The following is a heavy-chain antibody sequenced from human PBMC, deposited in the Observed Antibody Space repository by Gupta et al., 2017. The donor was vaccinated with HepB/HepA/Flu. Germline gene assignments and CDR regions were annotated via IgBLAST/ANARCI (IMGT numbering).Heavy chain of an antibody. CDR2: IYYSGST. CDR3: ASHPLPIIAVAGGERFDY. D-gene: IGHD6-19*01. J-gene: IGHJ4*02. V-gene: IGHV4-39*01. Sequence: WIRQPPGKGLEWIGSIYYSGSTCYNPSLKSRVTISVDTSKNQFSLKLSSVTAADTAVYYCASHPLPIIAVAGGERFDYWGQGTLVTVSS.